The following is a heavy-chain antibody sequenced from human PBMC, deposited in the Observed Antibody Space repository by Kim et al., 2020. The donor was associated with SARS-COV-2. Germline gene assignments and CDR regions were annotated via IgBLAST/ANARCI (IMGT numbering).Heavy chain of an antibody. CDR1: GFTFSSYS. Sequence: GGSLRLSCAASGFTFSSYSMSWVRQAPGKGLEWVSAICGGGGSTYYADAVRGRFTISDDNSKTTVYLQMNSRGAEDAAEYYCAKSRTTGSMGELDYWSQG. CDR3: AKSRTTGSMGELDY. CDR2: ICGGGGST. J-gene: IGHJ4*02. D-gene: IGHD3-16*01. V-gene: IGHV3-23*01.